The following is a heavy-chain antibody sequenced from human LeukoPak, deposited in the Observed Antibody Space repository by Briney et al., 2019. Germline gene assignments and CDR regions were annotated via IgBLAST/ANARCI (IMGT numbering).Heavy chain of an antibody. CDR3: AKTLTPAAIPRFMDV. Sequence: PRGSLRLSCAASGFTFSIYGMHWVRQAPGKGLEWVAVIWDDGSNKYYADSVRGRFTISRDNSKNTVYLQMNSLRVEDTAVYYCAKTLTPAAIPRFMDVWGTGTTVTVSS. CDR2: IWDDGSNK. D-gene: IGHD2-2*01. V-gene: IGHV3-33*06. J-gene: IGHJ6*04. CDR1: GFTFSIYG.